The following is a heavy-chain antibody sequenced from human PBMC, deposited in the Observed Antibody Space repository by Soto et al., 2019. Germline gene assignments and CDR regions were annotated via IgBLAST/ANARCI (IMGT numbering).Heavy chain of an antibody. CDR1: GFTFSSYG. CDR3: ARDLFPYSSSWYPGY. Sequence: GGSLRLSCAASGFTFSSYGMHWVRQAPGKGLEWVAVIWYDGSNKYYADSVKGRFTISRDNSKNTLYLQMNSLRAEDTAVYYCARDLFPYSSSWYPGYWGQGTLVTVSS. D-gene: IGHD6-13*01. J-gene: IGHJ4*02. V-gene: IGHV3-33*01. CDR2: IWYDGSNK.